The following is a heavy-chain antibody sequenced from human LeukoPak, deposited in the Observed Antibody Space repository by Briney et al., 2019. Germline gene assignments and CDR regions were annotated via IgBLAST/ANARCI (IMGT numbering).Heavy chain of an antibody. D-gene: IGHD3-10*01. Sequence: GGSLRLSCAASGFTFSSYSMNWVRQAPGKGLEWVSSISSSSSYIYYADSVKGRFTISRDNSMHTLYLQMNSLRVEDTAVYYCAKMRFGDDVFDVWGQGTMVTVSS. J-gene: IGHJ3*01. CDR3: AKMRFGDDVFDV. CDR2: ISSSSSYI. V-gene: IGHV3-21*04. CDR1: GFTFSSYS.